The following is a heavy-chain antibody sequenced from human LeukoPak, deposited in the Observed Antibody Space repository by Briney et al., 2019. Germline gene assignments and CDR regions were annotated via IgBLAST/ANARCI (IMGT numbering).Heavy chain of an antibody. J-gene: IGHJ4*02. D-gene: IGHD3-22*01. CDR1: GYTFTSYG. V-gene: IGHV1-18*01. Sequence: ASVKVSCKASGYTFTSYGISWVRQAPGQGLEWMGWISAYNGNTNNAQKLQGRVTMTTDTSTSTAYMELRSLRSDDTAVYYCARDQHYYDSSGYSTWGPFDYWGQGTLVTVSS. CDR3: ARDQHYYDSSGYSTWGPFDY. CDR2: ISAYNGNT.